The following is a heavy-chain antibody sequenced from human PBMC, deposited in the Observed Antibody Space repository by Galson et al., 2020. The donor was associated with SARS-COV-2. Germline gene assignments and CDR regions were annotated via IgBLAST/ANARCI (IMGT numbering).Heavy chain of an antibody. CDR3: ARDYEKADIVVVPAAPDP. CDR1: GFTFSSYG. D-gene: IGHD2-2*01. CDR2: IWYDGSNK. J-gene: IGHJ5*02. V-gene: IGHV3-33*01. Sequence: GGSLRLSCAASGFTFSSYGMHWVRQAPGKGLEWVAVIWYDGSNKYYADSVKGRFTISRDNSKNTLYLQMNSLRAEDTAVYYCARDYEKADIVVVPAAPDPWGQGTLVTVSS.